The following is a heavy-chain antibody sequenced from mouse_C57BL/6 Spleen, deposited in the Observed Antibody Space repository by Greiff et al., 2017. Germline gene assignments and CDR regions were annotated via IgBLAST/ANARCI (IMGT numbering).Heavy chain of an antibody. CDR2: INYDGSST. V-gene: IGHV5-16*01. CDR3: ARVIYYDYDGWYFDV. CDR1: GFTFSDYY. J-gene: IGHJ1*03. Sequence: DVKLVESEGGLVQPGSSMKLSCTASGFTFSDYYMAWVRQVPETGLEWVANINYDGSSTYYLDSLKSRFIISRDNAKNNLYLQMSSLKSEDTATYYCARVIYYDYDGWYFDVWGTGTTVTVSS. D-gene: IGHD2-4*01.